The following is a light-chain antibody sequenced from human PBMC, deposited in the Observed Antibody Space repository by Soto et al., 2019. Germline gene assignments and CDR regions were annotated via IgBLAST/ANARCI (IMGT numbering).Light chain of an antibody. CDR2: GAS. J-gene: IGKJ1*01. Sequence: EIVLTQSPGTLSLSPGERATLSCSASQSVSSSYLAWYQQKPGQAPRLLIYGASSRATGIPDRFSGSGSGTDFTLTISRLEPEDFAVYYCQQYGSSLSITFGQGTKVDIK. V-gene: IGKV3-20*01. CDR3: QQYGSSLSIT. CDR1: QSVSSSY.